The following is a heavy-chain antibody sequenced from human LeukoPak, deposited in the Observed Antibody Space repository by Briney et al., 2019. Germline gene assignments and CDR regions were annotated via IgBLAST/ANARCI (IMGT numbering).Heavy chain of an antibody. J-gene: IGHJ4*02. Sequence: SETLSLTCTVSGYSISSGYYWGWIRQPPGKGLEWIGSIYHSGRTFYNPSLKSRVTISVDMSKNHFSLRLSSVTAADTAMYYCARGTLYSGWSYYFDYWGQGSQVTVSS. CDR2: IYHSGRT. CDR3: ARGTLYSGWSYYFDY. V-gene: IGHV4-38-2*02. CDR1: GYSISSGYY. D-gene: IGHD6-19*01.